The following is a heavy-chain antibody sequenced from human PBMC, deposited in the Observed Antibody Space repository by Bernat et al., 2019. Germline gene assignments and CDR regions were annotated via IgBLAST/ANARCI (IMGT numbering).Heavy chain of an antibody. D-gene: IGHD3-10*01. J-gene: IGHJ4*02. CDR1: GGSINSFY. Sequence: QVQLQESGPGLVKPSETLALTCTVSGGSINSFYWSWIRQPPGQGLEWIAYVSNSGASKYNPSLRSRVTISIDMSNNQFSLKLNSVTAADTAVYYCARGGLLWFGDPFDFWGQGTLVTVSS. V-gene: IGHV4-59*01. CDR3: ARGGLLWFGDPFDF. CDR2: VSNSGAS.